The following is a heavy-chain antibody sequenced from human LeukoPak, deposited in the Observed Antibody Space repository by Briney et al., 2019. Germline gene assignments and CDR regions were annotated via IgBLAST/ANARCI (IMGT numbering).Heavy chain of an antibody. CDR2: IKQDGSEK. V-gene: IGHV3-7*01. CDR3: ARDRRHLTPLDSYYGMDV. D-gene: IGHD3-9*01. Sequence: GGSLRLSCAASGFTFSSYWMSWVRQAPGKGLEWVANIKQDGSEKYYVDSVKGRFTISRDNAKNSLYLQMNSLRAEDTAVYYCARDRRHLTPLDSYYGMDVWGQGTTVTVSS. CDR1: GFTFSSYW. J-gene: IGHJ6*02.